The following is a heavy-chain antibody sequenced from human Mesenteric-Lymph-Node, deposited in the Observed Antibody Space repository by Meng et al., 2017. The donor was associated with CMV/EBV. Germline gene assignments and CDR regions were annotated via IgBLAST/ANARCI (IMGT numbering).Heavy chain of an antibody. CDR2: ISGSGGST. V-gene: IGHV3-23*01. J-gene: IGHJ4*02. CDR1: GFTFSSYW. Sequence: GESLKISCAASGFTFSSYWMSWVRQAPGKGLEWVSAISGSGGSTYYADAVKGRFTISRDNSKNTLYLQLNSLRAEDTAVYYCAKDVVPAAISEYYFDSWGQGTLVTVSS. CDR3: AKDVVPAAISEYYFDS. D-gene: IGHD2-2*01.